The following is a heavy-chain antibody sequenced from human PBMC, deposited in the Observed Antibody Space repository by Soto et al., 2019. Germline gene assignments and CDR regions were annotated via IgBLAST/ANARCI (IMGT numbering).Heavy chain of an antibody. CDR2: ISGSGGST. CDR3: AKDGTLSNCWWAAVDI. CDR1: GFTFSDYA. J-gene: IGHJ3*02. Sequence: EVQVLESGGGLVQPGGSLRLSCAASGFTFSDYAMNWVRQAPGKGLEWVSTISGSGGSTYYADSVRGRFTISRDNGKITLYLEKTSTRDERTDVYYCAKDGTLSNCWWAAVDICGHGTVVTDS. D-gene: IGHD1-1*01. V-gene: IGHV3-23*01.